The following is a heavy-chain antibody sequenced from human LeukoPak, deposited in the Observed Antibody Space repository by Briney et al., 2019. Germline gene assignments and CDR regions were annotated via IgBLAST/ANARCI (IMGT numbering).Heavy chain of an antibody. CDR1: GFTFTSSA. V-gene: IGHV1-58*01. J-gene: IGHJ4*02. D-gene: IGHD3-22*01. CDR2: IVVGSGNT. Sequence: SVKVSCKASGFTFTSSAVQWVRQARGQRLEWIGWIVVGSGNTNYAQKFQERVTITRDMPTGTAYMELSSLRSEDTAVYYCARDRGSGYGDYWGQGTLVTVSS. CDR3: ARDRGSGYGDY.